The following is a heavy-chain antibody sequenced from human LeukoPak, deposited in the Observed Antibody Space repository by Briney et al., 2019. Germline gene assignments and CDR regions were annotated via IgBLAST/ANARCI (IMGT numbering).Heavy chain of an antibody. J-gene: IGHJ6*02. D-gene: IGHD3-10*01. CDR2: ISGSGGST. CDR3: ARDVGTYYYGSGSYGMDV. V-gene: IGHV3-23*01. CDR1: GFTFSSYA. Sequence: GGSLRLSCAASGFTFSSYAMSWVRQAPGKGLEWVSAISGSGGSTYYADSVKGRFTISRDNSKNTLYLQMNSLRAEDTAVYYCARDVGTYYYGSGSYGMDVWGQGTTVTVSS.